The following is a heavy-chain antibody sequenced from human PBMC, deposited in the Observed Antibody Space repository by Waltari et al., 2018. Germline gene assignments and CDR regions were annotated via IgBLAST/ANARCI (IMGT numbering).Heavy chain of an antibody. Sequence: EVQLVESGGGLVQPGGSLRLSCAASGFTFSDYDMDWVRQAPEKGLEWVGRTRNKARSYTTEYAASVKGRFTISRDDSKNSLYLHMNSLKMEDTAVYYCARDLDGDSNFDYWGQGTLVTVSS. D-gene: IGHD4-17*01. CDR2: TRNKARSYTT. V-gene: IGHV3-72*01. CDR3: ARDLDGDSNFDY. J-gene: IGHJ4*02. CDR1: GFTFSDYD.